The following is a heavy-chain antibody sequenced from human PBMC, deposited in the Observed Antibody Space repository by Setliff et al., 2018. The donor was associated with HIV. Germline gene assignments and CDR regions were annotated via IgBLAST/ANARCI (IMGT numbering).Heavy chain of an antibody. CDR2: IKQDGSKA. CDR1: GFTFSSYW. J-gene: IGHJ6*02. D-gene: IGHD5-18*01. V-gene: IGHV3-7*04. Sequence: QPGGSLRLSCAASGFTFSSYWMSWVRQAPGKGLEWVADIKQDGSKAYYMDSVKGRFTISRDNTKNSLYLQMDSLRAEDTTVYYCARKLQPGYGMDVWGQGTTVTVSS. CDR3: ARKLQPGYGMDV.